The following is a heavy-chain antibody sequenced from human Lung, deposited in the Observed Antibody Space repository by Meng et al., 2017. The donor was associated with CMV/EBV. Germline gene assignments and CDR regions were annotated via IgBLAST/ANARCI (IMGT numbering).Heavy chain of an antibody. CDR1: GLTFDDYG. CDR3: ARGLRAAANYYYYGMDV. V-gene: IGHV3-20*04. D-gene: IGHD6-13*01. Sequence: GGSXRLXCAVSGLTFDDYGTSWVRQATGKGLEWVSGINWNSGSTGFADSVKGRFIISRDNAKNSLYLQMNSLRAEDTALCYCARGLRAAANYYYYGMDVWGQGXTVTVSS. J-gene: IGHJ6*02. CDR2: INWNSGST.